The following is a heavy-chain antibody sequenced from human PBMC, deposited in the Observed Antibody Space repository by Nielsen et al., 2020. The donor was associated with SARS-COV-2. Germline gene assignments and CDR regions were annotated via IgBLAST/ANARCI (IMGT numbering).Heavy chain of an antibody. Sequence: GGSLRLSCAASGFTVSSNYMSWVRQAPGKGLEWVSSISSSSSHIFYADSVNGRFTISRDNAKNSLFLLMNSLRAEDTAVYYCARGGCSTTSCYLGMDVWGQGTTVTVSS. J-gene: IGHJ6*02. CDR2: ISSSSSHI. V-gene: IGHV3-21*01. D-gene: IGHD2-2*01. CDR1: GFTVSSNY. CDR3: ARGGCSTTSCYLGMDV.